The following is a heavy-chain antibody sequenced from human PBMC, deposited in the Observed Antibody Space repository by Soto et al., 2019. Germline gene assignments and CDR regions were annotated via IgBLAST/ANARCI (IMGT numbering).Heavy chain of an antibody. J-gene: IGHJ4*02. Sequence: PSETLSLTCAVYGGSFSSYYWSWIRQPPGKGLEWIGEINHSGSTNYNPSLKSRVTISVDTSKNQFSLKLSPVTAADTAVYYCARGPTFFVVPYGFDYWGQGTLVTVSS. V-gene: IGHV4-34*01. D-gene: IGHD3-10*01. CDR3: ARGPTFFVVPYGFDY. CDR2: INHSGST. CDR1: GGSFSSYY.